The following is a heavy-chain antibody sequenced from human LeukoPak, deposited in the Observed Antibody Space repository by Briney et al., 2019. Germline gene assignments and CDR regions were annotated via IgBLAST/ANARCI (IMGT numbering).Heavy chain of an antibody. Sequence: SETLSLTCTVSGASISTSRDYWGWIRQPPGKGLEWIGSIYYIGDTYYNPSLKSRVTISVDTSKNQFSLKLSSVTAADTAVYYCAREDSSSPGNWFDPWGQGTLVTVSS. CDR2: IYYIGDT. J-gene: IGHJ5*02. CDR1: GASISTSRDY. CDR3: AREDSSSPGNWFDP. V-gene: IGHV4-39*07. D-gene: IGHD6-6*01.